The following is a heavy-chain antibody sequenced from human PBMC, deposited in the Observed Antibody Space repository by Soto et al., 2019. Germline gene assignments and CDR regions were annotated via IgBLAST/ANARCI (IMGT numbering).Heavy chain of an antibody. CDR1: GGSVSSGSYY. CDR3: AREDVVVVVAAHQLGGVYYGMDV. CDR2: IYYSGST. Sequence: SETLSLTCTVSGGSVSSGSYYWSWIRQPPGKGLEWIGYIYYSGSTNYNPSLKSRVTISVDTSKNQFSLKLSSVTAADTAVYYCAREDVVVVVAAHQLGGVYYGMDVWGQGTTVTVSS. D-gene: IGHD2-15*01. J-gene: IGHJ6*02. V-gene: IGHV4-61*01.